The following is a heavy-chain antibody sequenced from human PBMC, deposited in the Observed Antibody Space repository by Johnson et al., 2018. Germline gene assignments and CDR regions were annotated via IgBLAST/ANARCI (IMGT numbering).Heavy chain of an antibody. V-gene: IGHV3-11*01. J-gene: IGHJ6*02. CDR3: AIDLRGGEWVRFYYYGMDV. CDR2: ISSSGSTI. D-gene: IGHD5-12*01. CDR1: GFTFSDYY. Sequence: QVQLVESGGGLVKPGGSLRLSCAASGFTFSDYYMSWIRQAPGKGLEWVSYISSSGSTIYYADSVKGRFTISRDNAKNSLYLQMNSLRAGDTAVYYCAIDLRGGEWVRFYYYGMDVWGQGTTVTVSS.